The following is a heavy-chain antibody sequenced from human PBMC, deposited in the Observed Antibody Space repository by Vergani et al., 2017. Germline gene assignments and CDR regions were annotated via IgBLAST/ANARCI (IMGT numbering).Heavy chain of an antibody. CDR2: INSDGDST. V-gene: IGHV3-74*01. CDR3: ARDGWELLDYFYYMDV. Sequence: VQLVESGGGLVQPGGSLRLSCTASGFTFSNYWMQWVRQAPGKGLMWVSRINSDGDSTSYADSVKGRFTISRDNAKNTLYLQMDSLRAEDTAVSYCARDGWELLDYFYYMDVWGKGTTGTVSS. D-gene: IGHD1-26*01. J-gene: IGHJ6*03. CDR1: GFTFSNYW.